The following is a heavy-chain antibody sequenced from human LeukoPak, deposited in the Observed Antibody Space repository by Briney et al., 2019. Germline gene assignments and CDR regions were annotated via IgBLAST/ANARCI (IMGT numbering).Heavy chain of an antibody. CDR2: INHSGST. J-gene: IGHJ6*03. V-gene: IGHV4-34*01. CDR1: GGSFSGYY. Sequence: PSETLSLTCAVYGGSFSGYYWSWIRQPPGKGLEWIGEINHSGSTNYNPSLKSRVTISVDTSKNQFSLKLSSVTAADTAVYYCARVPTIFGVVSSYYYYYYMDVWGKGTTVTVSS. D-gene: IGHD3-3*01. CDR3: ARVPTIFGVVSSYYYYYYMDV.